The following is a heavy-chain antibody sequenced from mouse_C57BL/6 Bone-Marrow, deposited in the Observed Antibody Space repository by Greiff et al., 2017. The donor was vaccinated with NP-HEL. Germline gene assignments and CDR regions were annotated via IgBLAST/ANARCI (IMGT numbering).Heavy chain of an antibody. CDR3: ARHGDYFGSSYGYFDV. CDR1: GYTFTEYS. Sequence: VKLQESGAELVKPGASVKLSCKASGYTFTEYSIHWVKQRSGQGLEWIGWFYPGSGSIKYNEKFKDKATLTAAKSSSTAYLDLSRLTSEDSAVYFCARHGDYFGSSYGYFDVWGTGTTVTVSS. D-gene: IGHD1-1*01. CDR2: FYPGSGSI. V-gene: IGHV1-62-2*01. J-gene: IGHJ1*03.